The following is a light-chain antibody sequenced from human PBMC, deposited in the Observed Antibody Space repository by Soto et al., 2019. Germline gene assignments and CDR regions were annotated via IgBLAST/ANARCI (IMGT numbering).Light chain of an antibody. J-gene: IGKJ5*01. CDR1: QSNSTY. Sequence: QMTQSPSSLSASVGASVTITGRPSQSNSTYLNWYHQKPGKAPDIMIHAASSLQSGVPSRVSGSGSGTDFTLTITGLKPEDFETYYCQQNYSTPITFGQGTRLEIK. CDR2: AAS. V-gene: IGKV1-39*01. CDR3: QQNYSTPIT.